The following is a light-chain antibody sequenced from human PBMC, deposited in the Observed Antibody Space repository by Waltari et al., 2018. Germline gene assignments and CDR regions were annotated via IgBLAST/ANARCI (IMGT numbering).Light chain of an antibody. CDR2: GDS. CDR3: QTYDISLRGWV. CDR1: SSHIGADYD. J-gene: IGLJ3*02. Sequence: QSMLTQPPSVSGAPGQRVTLSCTGNSSHIGADYDEHWYQQPPGTAPKPLIYGDSTRPSGVPDRFSGSKSGTSASLAITGLQAEDEADYYCQTYDISLRGWVFGGGTELTVL. V-gene: IGLV1-40*01.